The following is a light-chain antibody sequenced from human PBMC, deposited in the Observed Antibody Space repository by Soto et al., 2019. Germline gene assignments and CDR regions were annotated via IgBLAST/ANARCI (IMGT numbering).Light chain of an antibody. V-gene: IGKV1-9*01. J-gene: IGKJ4*01. CDR1: QDISSY. Sequence: DIQLTQSPSFLSASVGDRVTITCRTSQDISSYLAWYQQKPGKAPQLLISAASTLQSGVPSRFSGSGSGTEFNLTISSRQPEDFATYYCQQLKSYPLSFGGGTKVEI. CDR3: QQLKSYPLS. CDR2: AAS.